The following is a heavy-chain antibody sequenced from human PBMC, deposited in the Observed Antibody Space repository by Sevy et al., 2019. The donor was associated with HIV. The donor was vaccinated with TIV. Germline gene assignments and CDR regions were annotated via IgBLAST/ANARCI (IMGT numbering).Heavy chain of an antibody. CDR3: ARDHCTDGVCSRSGYFDY. CDR1: GFTFGNHA. CDR2: ISFDGRNE. D-gene: IGHD2-8*01. V-gene: IGHV3-30*04. J-gene: IGHJ4*01. Sequence: GGSLRLSCAASGFTFGNHAIHWVRQAPGKGLEWVAIISFDGRNEHYAGSVKGRFTISRDNSKKTVYRQMTNLRSEDAAVYYCARDHCTDGVCSRSGYFDYWGQGTLVTVSS.